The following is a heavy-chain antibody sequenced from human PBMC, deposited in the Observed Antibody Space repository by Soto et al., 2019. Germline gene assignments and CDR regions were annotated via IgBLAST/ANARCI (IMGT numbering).Heavy chain of an antibody. CDR1: GFTFSSYS. J-gene: IGHJ4*02. CDR2: ISSSSSYI. D-gene: IGHD5-12*01. V-gene: IGHV3-21*01. Sequence: AWGSLRLSCAASGFTFSSYSMNWVRQAPGKGLEWVSSISSSSSYIYYADSVKGRFTISRDNAKNSLYLQMNSLRAEDTAVYYCARIVATWLDCWGQGTLVTVSS. CDR3: ARIVATWLDC.